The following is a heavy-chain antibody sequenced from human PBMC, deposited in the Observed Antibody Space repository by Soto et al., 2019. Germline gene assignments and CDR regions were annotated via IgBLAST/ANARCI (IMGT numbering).Heavy chain of an antibody. CDR1: GGSISSYY. D-gene: IGHD3-3*01. V-gene: IGHV4-59*01. J-gene: IGHJ6*02. CDR2: IYYSGST. Sequence: QVQLQESGPGLVKPSETLSLTCTVSGGSISSYYWSWIRQPPGKGLEWIGYIYYSGSTNYNPSLKSRVTISVDTSKNQFSLKLSSVTAAYTAVYYCARDRLRYYDFWSGYYYYGMDVWGQGTTVTVSS. CDR3: ARDRLRYYDFWSGYYYYGMDV.